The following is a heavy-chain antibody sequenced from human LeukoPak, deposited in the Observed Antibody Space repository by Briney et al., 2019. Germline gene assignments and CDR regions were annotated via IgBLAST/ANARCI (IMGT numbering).Heavy chain of an antibody. CDR3: ARAKVPAAIPVDY. CDR1: GFTFSSYS. J-gene: IGHJ4*02. CDR2: ISSSSSYI. V-gene: IGHV3-21*01. Sequence: GGSLRLSCAASGFTFSSYSMNWVRQAPGKGLEWVSSISSSSSYIYYADSVKGRFTISKDNAKNSLYLQMNSLRAEDTAVYYCARAKVPAAIPVDYWGQGTLVTVSS. D-gene: IGHD2-2*02.